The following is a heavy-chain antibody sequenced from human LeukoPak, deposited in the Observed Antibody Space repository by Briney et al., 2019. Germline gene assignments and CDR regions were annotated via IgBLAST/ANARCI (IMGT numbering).Heavy chain of an antibody. D-gene: IGHD6-19*01. V-gene: IGHV1-69*01. CDR3: ARDRDSSGWFDFDY. CDR1: GGTFSSYA. CDR2: IIPIFGTA. J-gene: IGHJ4*02. Sequence: SVKVSCKASGGTFSSYAISWVRQAPGQGLEWMGGIIPIFGTANYAQKFQGRVTFTADESTSTAYMELSSLRSEDTAVYYCARDRDSSGWFDFDYWGQGTLVTVSS.